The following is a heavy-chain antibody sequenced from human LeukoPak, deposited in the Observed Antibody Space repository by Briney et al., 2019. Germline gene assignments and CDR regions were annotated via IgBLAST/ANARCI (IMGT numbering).Heavy chain of an antibody. Sequence: GGSLRLSCAASGFTFSSYAMHWVRQAPGKGLEWVAVISYDGSNKYYADSVKGRFTISRDNAKNSLYLQMNSLRAEDTAVYYCARDPSRLLWFGEVVWGQGTTVTVSS. J-gene: IGHJ6*02. CDR1: GFTFSSYA. V-gene: IGHV3-30-3*01. D-gene: IGHD3-10*01. CDR3: ARDPSRLLWFGEVV. CDR2: ISYDGSNK.